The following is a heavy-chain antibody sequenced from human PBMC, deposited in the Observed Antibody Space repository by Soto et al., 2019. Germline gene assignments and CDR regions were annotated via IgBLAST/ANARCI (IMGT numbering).Heavy chain of an antibody. J-gene: IGHJ5*02. D-gene: IGHD6-25*01. V-gene: IGHV4-39*01. Sequence: SETLSLTCPASGGSITSSSHFWGWVRQPPGEGLEWMWTIYFTGNTYYTPSLKSRLTMSIDTSKNEFSLRLNSVTAADTAVYYCAGQTFTIAAASYGRSNWFDPWGPGTLVTVSS. CDR3: AGQTFTIAAASYGRSNWFDP. CDR2: IYFTGNT. CDR1: GGSITSSSHF.